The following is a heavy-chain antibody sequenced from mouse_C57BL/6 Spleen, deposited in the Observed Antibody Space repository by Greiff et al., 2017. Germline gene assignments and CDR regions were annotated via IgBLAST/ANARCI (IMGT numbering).Heavy chain of an antibody. V-gene: IGHV1-80*01. D-gene: IGHD2-14*01. J-gene: IGHJ4*01. CDR3: ARWGLMYDGPFYAMDS. CDR1: GYAFSSYW. Sequence: VQLVESGAELVKPGASVKLSCKASGYAFSSYWMNWVKQRPGQGLEWIGHIYPGDGGTNYNGKFKGKATLTADKSSSTAYMQLSSLTSEDSAVYFCARWGLMYDGPFYAMDSWGQGTSVTVSS. CDR2: IYPGDGGT.